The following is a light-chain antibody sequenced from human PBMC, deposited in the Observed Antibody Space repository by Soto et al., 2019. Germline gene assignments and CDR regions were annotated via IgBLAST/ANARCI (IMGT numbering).Light chain of an antibody. CDR3: MQTLQTRT. Sequence: DLVMTQSPLSLPVTPGEPASISCRSSQSLLYSNGYNYLDWYLQKPGQSPQLLIYMGSNRASGVPDRFSGSGSGTDFTLKISRVEGEDVGIYYCMQTLQTRTFGQGTEVEIK. CDR2: MGS. V-gene: IGKV2-28*01. J-gene: IGKJ1*01. CDR1: QSLLYSNGYNY.